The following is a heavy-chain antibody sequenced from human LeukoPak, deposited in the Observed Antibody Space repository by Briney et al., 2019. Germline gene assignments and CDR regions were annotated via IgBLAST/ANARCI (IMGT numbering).Heavy chain of an antibody. J-gene: IGHJ5*02. CDR1: GYTFTSYA. V-gene: IGHV1-69*13. CDR2: IIPIFGTA. CDR3: ARGGGRPYSSGYNWFDP. Sequence: ASVKVSCKASGYTFTSYAISWVRQAPGQGLEWMGGIIPIFGTANYAQKFQGRVTITADESTSTAYMELSSLRSEDTAVYYCARGGGRPYSSGYNWFDPWGQGTLVTVSS. D-gene: IGHD6-19*01.